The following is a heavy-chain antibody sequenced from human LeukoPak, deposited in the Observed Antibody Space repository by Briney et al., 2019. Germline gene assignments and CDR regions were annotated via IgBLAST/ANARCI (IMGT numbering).Heavy chain of an antibody. Sequence: PSETLSLTCSVSGGSISSYYWSWIRQPAGKGLEWIGRIYTSGSTNYNPSLKSRVTMSVDTSKNQFSLKLSSVTAADTAVYYCAREREGYYDSSGADAFDIWGQGTMVTVSS. CDR2: IYTSGST. J-gene: IGHJ3*02. V-gene: IGHV4-4*07. CDR1: GGSISSYY. CDR3: AREREGYYDSSGADAFDI. D-gene: IGHD3-22*01.